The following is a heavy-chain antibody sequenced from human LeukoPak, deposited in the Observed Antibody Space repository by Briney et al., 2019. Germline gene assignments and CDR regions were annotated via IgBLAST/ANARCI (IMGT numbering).Heavy chain of an antibody. D-gene: IGHD2-2*02. CDR2: INPNSGGT. J-gene: IGHJ5*02. CDR3: ASGGLVVPAAILDNWFDP. V-gene: IGHV1-2*02. CDR1: GYTFTGYY. Sequence: GASVKVSCKASGYTFTGYYMHWVRQAPGQGLEWMGWINPNSGGTNYAQKFQGRVTMTRDTSISTAYMELSRLRSDDTAVYYCASGGLVVPAAILDNWFDPWGQGTLVTVSS.